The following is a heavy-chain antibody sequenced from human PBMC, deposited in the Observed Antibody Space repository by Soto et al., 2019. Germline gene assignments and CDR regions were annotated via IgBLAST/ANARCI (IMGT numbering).Heavy chain of an antibody. CDR3: AREQWLPL. V-gene: IGHV4-34*01. CDR1: GGSFSGYY. CDR2: INHSGST. D-gene: IGHD6-19*01. Sequence: SETLSLTCAVYGGSFSGYYWSWIRQPPGKGLEWIGEINHSGSTNYNPSLKSRVTISVDTSKNQFSLKLSSVTAADTAVYYCAREQWLPLRGQGTLDTGSS. J-gene: IGHJ4*02.